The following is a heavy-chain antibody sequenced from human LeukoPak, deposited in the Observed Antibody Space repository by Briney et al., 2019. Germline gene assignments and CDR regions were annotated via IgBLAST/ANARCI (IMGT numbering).Heavy chain of an antibody. CDR2: ISSSGSNI. J-gene: IGHJ4*02. V-gene: IGHV3-21*01. Sequence: GGSLRLSCAVSGFTFSIYTMNWVRQAPGKGLEWVSSISSSGSNIYHADSVKGRFTISRDDAKNSLYLQMNSLRAEDTAVYYCARGRPVDYWGQGTLVTVSS. CDR1: GFTFSIYT. CDR3: ARGRPVDY.